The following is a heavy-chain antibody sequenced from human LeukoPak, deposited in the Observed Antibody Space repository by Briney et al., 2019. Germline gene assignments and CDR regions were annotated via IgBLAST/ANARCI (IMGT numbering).Heavy chain of an antibody. CDR1: GFTFSSYS. CDR2: ISSSSSYI. Sequence: GGSLRLSCAASGFTFSSYSMNWVRQAPGKGLEWVSSISSSSSYIYYADSVKGRFTISRDNAKNSLYLQMNSLRAEDTAVYYCARDGGYNYDFWSGYYTGAFDIWGQGTMVTVSS. V-gene: IGHV3-21*01. D-gene: IGHD3-3*01. CDR3: ARDGGYNYDFWSGYYTGAFDI. J-gene: IGHJ3*02.